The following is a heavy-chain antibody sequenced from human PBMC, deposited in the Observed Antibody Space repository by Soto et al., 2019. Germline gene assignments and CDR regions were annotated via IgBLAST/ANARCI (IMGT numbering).Heavy chain of an antibody. V-gene: IGHV3-53*01. J-gene: IGHJ5*02. CDR2: HYSGGST. CDR3: ARHRHPRGTVGATSPLDP. D-gene: IGHD1-26*01. Sequence: GSLRLSCAISGFSVSSNYLSWVRQAPGKGLEWVSVHYSGGSTYYADSVQGRFTISRDKSNNTLYLQMRRVRAEDTAVYFCARHRHPRGTVGATSPLDPWGQGTQVTVSS. CDR1: GFSVSSNY.